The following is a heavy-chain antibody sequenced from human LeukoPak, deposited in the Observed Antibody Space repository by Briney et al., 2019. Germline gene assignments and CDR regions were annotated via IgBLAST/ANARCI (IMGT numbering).Heavy chain of an antibody. V-gene: IGHV3-30*18. J-gene: IGHJ4*02. CDR3: AKQTDYGAFDY. Sequence: PGRSLRLSCAASGFTFSSYGMHWVRQAPGKGLEWVAVISYDGSNKYYADSVKGRFTISRDNSKNTLYVQMNSLRAEDTAVYYCAKQTDYGAFDYWGQGTLVTVSS. CDR1: GFTFSSYG. D-gene: IGHD4-17*01. CDR2: ISYDGSNK.